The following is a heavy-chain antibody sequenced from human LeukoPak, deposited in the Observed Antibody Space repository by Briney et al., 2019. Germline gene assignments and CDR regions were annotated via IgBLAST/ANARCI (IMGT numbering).Heavy chain of an antibody. J-gene: IGHJ4*02. CDR1: GFTFSTYW. CDR3: GKYTRALDY. D-gene: IGHD2-2*01. Sequence: GGSLRLSCAASGFTFSTYWMTWVRQAPGKGLEWVATIKSDGSEKYYVDSVKGRFTISRDNAKSSLYLQMNSLRAEDTAVYYCGKYTRALDYWGQGTLVTVSS. V-gene: IGHV3-7*01. CDR2: IKSDGSEK.